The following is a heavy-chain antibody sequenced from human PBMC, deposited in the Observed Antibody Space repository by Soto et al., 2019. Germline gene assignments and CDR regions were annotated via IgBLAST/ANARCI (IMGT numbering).Heavy chain of an antibody. CDR3: ARDYSPHDYAHNWFDP. Sequence: QVQLVQSGAEVKKPGSSVKVSCKASGGTFSSYAISWVRQAPGQGLEWMGGIIPIFGRANYAQKFQGRVTITADESTSTAYMELSSLRSEDTAVYYCARDYSPHDYAHNWFDPRGQGTLVTVSS. V-gene: IGHV1-69*01. CDR1: GGTFSSYA. D-gene: IGHD4-17*01. CDR2: IIPIFGRA. J-gene: IGHJ5*02.